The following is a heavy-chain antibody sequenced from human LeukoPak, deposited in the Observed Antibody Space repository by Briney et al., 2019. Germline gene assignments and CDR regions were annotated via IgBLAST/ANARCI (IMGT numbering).Heavy chain of an antibody. D-gene: IGHD6-19*01. Sequence: GGSLRLSCAASGFTFIDYDMHWVRQVIGKGLEWVSAIGIRGDTHYSGSVKGRFTISRENAESSLYLQMNSLRTEDTAVYYCARGGIQVSGIDEFDYWGQGTLVTVSS. V-gene: IGHV3-13*01. CDR1: GFTFIDYD. CDR2: IGIRGDT. CDR3: ARGGIQVSGIDEFDY. J-gene: IGHJ4*02.